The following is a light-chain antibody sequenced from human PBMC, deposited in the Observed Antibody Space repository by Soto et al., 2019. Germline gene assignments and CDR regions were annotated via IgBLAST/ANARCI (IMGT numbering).Light chain of an antibody. CDR3: QQYGSSPPWT. J-gene: IGKJ1*01. CDR2: GAS. V-gene: IGKV3-20*01. CDR1: KSVSSSF. Sequence: EIVLTQSPGTLSLSPGERATLSCRASKSVSSSFLAWYKPKPGQAPRLLIYGASSRATGIPDRFSGSGSWTDFTLTISRLEPEDCAVDYCQQYGSSPPWTFGQGTKVEIK.